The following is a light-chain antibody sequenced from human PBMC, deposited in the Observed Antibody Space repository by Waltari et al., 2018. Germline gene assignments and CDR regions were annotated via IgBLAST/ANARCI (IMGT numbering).Light chain of an antibody. V-gene: IGLV2-11*01. Sequence: QSALTQPRSVSGSPGQSVTISCTGTSSDVGGYNYVSWYQHHPGKAPKLMIYEVSKRPSGVHDRFSGSQSGSTASLTVSGLQAEDEADYYCSSYAGNNVYVFGSGTKVTVL. J-gene: IGLJ1*01. CDR1: SSDVGGYNY. CDR3: SSYAGNNVYV. CDR2: EVS.